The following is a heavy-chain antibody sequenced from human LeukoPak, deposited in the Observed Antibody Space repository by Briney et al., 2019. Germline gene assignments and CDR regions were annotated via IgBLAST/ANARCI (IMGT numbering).Heavy chain of an antibody. D-gene: IGHD3-10*01. CDR2: IIPIFGTA. CDR1: GGTFSSYA. CDR3: ARGSGYYGSGSYYPTSR. Sequence: ASVKVSCKASGGTFSSYAISWVRQAPGQGLEWMGGIIPIFGTANYAQKFQGRVTITADKSTSTAYMELSSLRSEDTAVYYCARGSGYYGSGSYYPTSRWGQGTLVTVSS. J-gene: IGHJ4*02. V-gene: IGHV1-69*06.